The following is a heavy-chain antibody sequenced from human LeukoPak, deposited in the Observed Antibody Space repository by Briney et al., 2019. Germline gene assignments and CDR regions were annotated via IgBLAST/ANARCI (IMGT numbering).Heavy chain of an antibody. V-gene: IGHV4-39*01. CDR1: GGSISSSIYY. CDR2: IYYSGST. J-gene: IGHJ4*02. Sequence: SETLSLTCTVSGGSISSSIYYWGWIRKPPGKGLEWIGSIYYSGSTYYNPSLKSRVTIFVDRSKNQFSLKLSSVTAADTAVYYCARGHFSRDPRITIFGVVIRGPRYYFDYWGQGTLVTVSS. D-gene: IGHD3-3*01. CDR3: ARGHFSRDPRITIFGVVIRGPRYYFDY.